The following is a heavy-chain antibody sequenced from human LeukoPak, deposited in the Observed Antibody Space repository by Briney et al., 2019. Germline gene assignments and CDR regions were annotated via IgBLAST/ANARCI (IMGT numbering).Heavy chain of an antibody. CDR1: GYTFTSFW. CDR2: IYPGDSDT. V-gene: IGHV5-51*01. Sequence: GESLKISCKGSGYTFTSFWIAWVRQMPGKGLEWMGIIYPGDSDTRYSPSFQGQVTISADKSISTAYLQWSSLKASDTAMYYCARQVGASDNWFDPWGQGTLVTVSS. CDR3: ARQVGASDNWFDP. D-gene: IGHD1-26*01. J-gene: IGHJ5*02.